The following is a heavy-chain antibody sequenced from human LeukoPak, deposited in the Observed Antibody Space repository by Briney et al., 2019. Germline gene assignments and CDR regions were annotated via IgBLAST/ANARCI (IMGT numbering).Heavy chain of an antibody. J-gene: IGHJ4*02. CDR1: VYTFTGYY. CDR3: ARGLGYCSGGSCNDY. CDR2: INPNSGGT. D-gene: IGHD2-15*01. V-gene: IGHV1-2*02. Sequence: GASVTVSFKASVYTFTGYYIHWVRQAPGQGREGMGWINPNSGGTNYAQKFQGRVTMTRDTSISTAYMELSSLRSDDTAVYYCARGLGYCSGGSCNDYWGQGTLVTVSS.